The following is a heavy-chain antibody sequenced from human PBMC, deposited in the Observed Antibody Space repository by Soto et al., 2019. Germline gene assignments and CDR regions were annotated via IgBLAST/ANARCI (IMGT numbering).Heavy chain of an antibody. D-gene: IGHD3-10*01. CDR1: GFTFSSYW. CDR2: IKQDGSEK. J-gene: IGHJ6*04. Sequence: GGSLRLSCAASGFTFSSYWMSWVRQAPGKGLEWVANIKQDGSEKYYVGPVKGRFTIPRDNAKNSLYLQMNSLRAEDTAVYYCARDKRITMVREPPDVWGKGTTVTVSS. V-gene: IGHV3-7*01. CDR3: ARDKRITMVREPPDV.